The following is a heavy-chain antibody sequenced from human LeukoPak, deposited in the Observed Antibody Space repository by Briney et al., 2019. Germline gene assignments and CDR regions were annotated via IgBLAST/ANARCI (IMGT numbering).Heavy chain of an antibody. CDR3: ARDRKDIVATIGAFDY. V-gene: IGHV4-59*01. CDR1: GDSISSYY. Sequence: PSETLSLTCTVSGDSISSYYWSWVRQPAGKGLEWIGYIYYSGSTNYNPSLKSRVTISVDTSKNQFSLKLSSVTAADTAVYYCARDRKDIVATIGAFDYWGQGTLVTVSS. D-gene: IGHD5-12*01. J-gene: IGHJ4*02. CDR2: IYYSGST.